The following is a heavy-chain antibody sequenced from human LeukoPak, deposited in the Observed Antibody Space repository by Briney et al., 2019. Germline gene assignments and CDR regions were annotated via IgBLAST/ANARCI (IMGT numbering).Heavy chain of an antibody. J-gene: IGHJ4*02. CDR2: INSCDST. CDR3: ARGGSTTTVDTLLDY. Sequence: GGSLRLSCAASGFTVSSHYMSWVRQAPGKGLEWVSVINSCDSTYYADSVKGRFTISRDNSKNTLFLQMNSLRAEDTAVYYCARGGSTTTVDTLLDYWGQGTLVTVSS. CDR1: GFTVSSHY. V-gene: IGHV3-53*01. D-gene: IGHD4-23*01.